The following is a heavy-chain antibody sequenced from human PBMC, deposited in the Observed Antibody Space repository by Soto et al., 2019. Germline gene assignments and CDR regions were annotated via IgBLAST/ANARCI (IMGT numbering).Heavy chain of an antibody. CDR3: ARGQVGYCTNGVCPECGMDV. J-gene: IGHJ6*02. CDR2: ISYDGSNK. V-gene: IGHV3-30-3*01. Sequence: QVQLVESGGGVVQPGRSLRLSCAASGFTFSSYAMHWVRQAPGKGLEWVAVISYDGSNKYYADSVKGRFTISRDNSKNTLYLQMNSLRAEDTAVYYCARGQVGYCTNGVCPECGMDVWGQGTTVTVSS. CDR1: GFTFSSYA. D-gene: IGHD2-8*01.